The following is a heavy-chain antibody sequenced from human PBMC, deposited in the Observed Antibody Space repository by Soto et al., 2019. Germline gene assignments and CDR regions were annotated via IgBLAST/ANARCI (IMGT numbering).Heavy chain of an antibody. D-gene: IGHD3-10*01. Sequence: QVQLVQSGAELKKPAASVKVSCKASGYTFSNYDMNWVRQATGQGPEWIGWVNPNNGDTGYAQKFQGRVTLTTDISTTTAYMELTSLRSEDTTIYYCAKVSRKGSAIDFDYWGQGTLITVSS. CDR3: AKVSRKGSAIDFDY. V-gene: IGHV1-8*01. CDR2: VNPNNGDT. CDR1: GYTFSNYD. J-gene: IGHJ4*02.